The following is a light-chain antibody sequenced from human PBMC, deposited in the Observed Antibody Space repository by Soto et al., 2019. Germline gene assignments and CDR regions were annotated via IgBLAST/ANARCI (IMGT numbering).Light chain of an antibody. CDR3: SSYTSSSTLRV. CDR1: SSDVGDYNY. V-gene: IGLV2-14*01. CDR2: EVS. Sequence: QSALTQPASVSGSPGQSITISCTGTSSDVGDYNYVSWYQQHPGKAPKLMIYEVSNRPSGVSNRLSGSKSGNTASLTISGLQAEDEADYYCSSYTSSSTLRVFGTGTKLTVL. J-gene: IGLJ1*01.